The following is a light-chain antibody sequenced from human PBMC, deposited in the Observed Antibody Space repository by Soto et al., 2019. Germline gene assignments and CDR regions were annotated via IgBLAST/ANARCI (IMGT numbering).Light chain of an antibody. Sequence: EIVMTQSPATVSVSPGERATLSCRASQNVNSNLALYQQNPGHPPRLLIYGASSRATGIPDRFSGSGSGTDFTLTISRLEPEDFAVYYCQQYGSSLGVTFGGGTKVDIK. V-gene: IGKV3-20*01. CDR1: QNVNSN. CDR3: QQYGSSLGVT. J-gene: IGKJ4*01. CDR2: GAS.